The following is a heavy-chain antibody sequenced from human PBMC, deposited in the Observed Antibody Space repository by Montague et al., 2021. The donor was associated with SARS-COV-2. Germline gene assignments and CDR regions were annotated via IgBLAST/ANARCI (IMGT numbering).Heavy chain of an antibody. CDR3: ARQGLGFCNGGSCFSTLAS. CDR2: IFSAGDT. J-gene: IGHJ5*01. Sequence: SETLSLTCSVSGYSMSSDRYYWCWSRHPPGKLLWLSTFIFSAGDTYYNSPLKSRAIISLETSKNQSSLNMAAVTAADTAVYYCARQGLGFCNGGSCFSTLASWGHGILVTVSS. D-gene: IGHD2-15*01. V-gene: IGHV4-39*01. CDR1: GYSMSSDRYY.